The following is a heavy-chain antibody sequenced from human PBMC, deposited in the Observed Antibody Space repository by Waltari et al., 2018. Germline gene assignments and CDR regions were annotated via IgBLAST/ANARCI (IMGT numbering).Heavy chain of an antibody. D-gene: IGHD2-2*01. J-gene: IGHJ3*02. V-gene: IGHV3-74*01. Sequence: EVQLVESGGGLVQPGGSLRLSCAASGFIFSDYWMHWVRQAPGKGLMWVSRVKSDGSSTAYADFVKGRFTVSRETARNTLYLQMNSLSAEDTAVYYCARGGQVLNWPFDMWGQGTVVTVSS. CDR3: ARGGQVLNWPFDM. CDR2: VKSDGSST. CDR1: GFIFSDYW.